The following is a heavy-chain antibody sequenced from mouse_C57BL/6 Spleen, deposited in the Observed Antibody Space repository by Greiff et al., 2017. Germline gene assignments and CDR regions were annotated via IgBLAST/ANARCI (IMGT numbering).Heavy chain of an antibody. Sequence: EVKLVESGGGLVKPGGSLKLSCAASGFTFSSYTMSWVRQIPEKRLEWVATISGGGGNTYYPDSVKGRFTISRDNAKNTLYLQMSSLRSEDTALYYCARQGYYYGSSYDAMDYWGQGTSVTVSS. CDR2: ISGGGGNT. V-gene: IGHV5-9*01. D-gene: IGHD1-1*01. CDR3: ARQGYYYGSSYDAMDY. CDR1: GFTFSSYT. J-gene: IGHJ4*01.